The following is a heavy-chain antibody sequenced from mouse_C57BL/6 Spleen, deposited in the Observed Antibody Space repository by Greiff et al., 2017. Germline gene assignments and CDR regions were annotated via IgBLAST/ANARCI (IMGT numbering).Heavy chain of an antibody. D-gene: IGHD4-1*01. V-gene: IGHV2-6*03. CDR1: GFSLTSYG. Sequence: VKLMESGPGLVAPSQSLSITCTVSGFSLTSYGVHWVRQPPGKGLEWLVVIWSDGSTTYNSALQSRLSISKDNSKCQVFLKRNSLQTDDTAMYYCARPLLGLYAMDYWGQGTSVTVSS. CDR2: IWSDGST. CDR3: ARPLLGLYAMDY. J-gene: IGHJ4*01.